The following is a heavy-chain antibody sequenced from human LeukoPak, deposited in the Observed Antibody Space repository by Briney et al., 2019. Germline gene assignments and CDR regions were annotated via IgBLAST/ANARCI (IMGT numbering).Heavy chain of an antibody. CDR3: AREQRTFDY. V-gene: IGHV3-7*03. J-gene: IGHJ4*02. Sequence: GGSLRLSCVASGFTFSNYWMNWVRQAPGKGLEWVANIKPDGGEQYYVDSVKGRFTISRDNAENPLYLQLSSLRAEDTAVYYCAREQRTFDYWGQGILVTVSS. CDR2: IKPDGGEQ. D-gene: IGHD5-24*01. CDR1: GFTFSNYW.